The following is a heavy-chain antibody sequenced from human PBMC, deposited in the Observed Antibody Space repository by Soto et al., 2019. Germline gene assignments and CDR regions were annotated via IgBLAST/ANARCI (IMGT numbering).Heavy chain of an antibody. CDR2: IGPYEGVT. J-gene: IGHJ2*01. D-gene: IGHD2-15*01. CDR1: GYTFNDYG. Sequence: QVQLVQSGAEVKKPGASVRVSCKASGYTFNDYGISWVRQAPGQGLEWMGWIGPYEGVTNHAQAFQGRVTMTVDTSTTTADMELRSLRSDDTALYYCARCYCSGGSCYTCWHFDLWGPGTLVTVTA. V-gene: IGHV1-18*01. CDR3: ARCYCSGGSCYTCWHFDL.